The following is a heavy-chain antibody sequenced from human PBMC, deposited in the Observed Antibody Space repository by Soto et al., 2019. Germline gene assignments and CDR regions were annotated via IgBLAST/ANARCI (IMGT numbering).Heavy chain of an antibody. D-gene: IGHD2-15*01. J-gene: IGHJ3*02. CDR3: ARGRVLDAFDI. CDR2: INPSGGST. V-gene: IGHV1-46*03. CDR1: GYTLTGYY. Sequence: ASVKVSCKASGYTLTGYYMHWVRQAPGQGLEWMGIINPSGGSTSYAQKFQGRVIMTRDTSTSTVYMELSSLRSEDTAVYYCARGRVLDAFDIWGQGTMVTVSS.